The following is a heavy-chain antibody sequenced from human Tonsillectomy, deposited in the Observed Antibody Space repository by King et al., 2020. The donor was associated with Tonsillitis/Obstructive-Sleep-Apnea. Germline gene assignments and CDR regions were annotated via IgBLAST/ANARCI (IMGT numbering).Heavy chain of an antibody. V-gene: IGHV4-34*01. CDR2: INHSGST. CDR1: GGSFSGYY. CDR3: ARDRRPVVVISTNWFDP. J-gene: IGHJ5*02. D-gene: IGHD3-22*01. Sequence: VQLQQWGAGLLKPSETLSLTCAVYGGSFSGYYWSWIRQPPGKGLEWIEEINHSGSTNYNPSLKSRVTISVDTSKNQFSLKLSSVTAADTAVYYCARDRRPVVVISTNWFDPWGQGTLVTVSS.